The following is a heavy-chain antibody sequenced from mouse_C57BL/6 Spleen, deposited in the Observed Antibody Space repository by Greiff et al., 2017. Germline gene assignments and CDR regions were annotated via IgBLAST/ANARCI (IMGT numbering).Heavy chain of an antibody. V-gene: IGHV1-7*01. J-gene: IGHJ3*01. CDR1: GYTFTSYW. D-gene: IGHD1-1*02. CDR3: ARSGTMAPWFAF. Sequence: QVQLQQSGAELAKPGASVKLSCKASGYTFTSYWMNWVKQRPGQGLEWIGYINPSSGYTKYNQKFKDKATLTADKSSITAYMQLSSLTYDDSAVYYCARSGTMAPWFAFWGQWTLVTVSA. CDR2: INPSSGYT.